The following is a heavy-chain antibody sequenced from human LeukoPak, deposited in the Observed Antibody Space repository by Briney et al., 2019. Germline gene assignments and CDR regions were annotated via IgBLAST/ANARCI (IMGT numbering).Heavy chain of an antibody. Sequence: PSETLSLTCTVTRGSHNTDIYYWCWVRQPPGQGLEWIGTIHYGGTTYYNPSLKSRVTISVDTSENQISLNLTPVTAADTAVYFCARLPNSAWYFYYWGLGTLVTVSS. CDR1: RGSHNTDIYY. CDR2: IHYGGTT. V-gene: IGHV4-39*01. J-gene: IGHJ4*02. D-gene: IGHD6-19*01. CDR3: ARLPNSAWYFYY.